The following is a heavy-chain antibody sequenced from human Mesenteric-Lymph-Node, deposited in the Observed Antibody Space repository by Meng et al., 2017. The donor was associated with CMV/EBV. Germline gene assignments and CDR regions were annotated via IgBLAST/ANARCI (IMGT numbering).Heavy chain of an antibody. V-gene: IGHV3-7*01. CDR1: GVSFSNYW. D-gene: IGHD3-3*01. CDR3: VPHDFPMDV. Sequence: GESLISCAASGVSFSNYWMSWVRQAPGKGLDWVANIGQRGGDRDYAGSVRGRFTISRDNAKNSLYLQMNSLRVEDTAVYYCVPHDFPMDVWGQGTTVTVSS. J-gene: IGHJ6*02. CDR2: IGQRGGDR.